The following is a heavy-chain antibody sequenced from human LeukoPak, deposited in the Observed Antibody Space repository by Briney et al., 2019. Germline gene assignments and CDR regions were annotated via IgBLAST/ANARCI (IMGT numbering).Heavy chain of an antibody. CDR2: IVVGSGNT. D-gene: IGHD2-15*01. CDR1: GFTFPSSA. CDR3: AAKEADNFDY. J-gene: IGHJ4*02. Sequence: SVKVSCKASGFTFPSSAMQWVRQARGQRLEWIGWIVVGSGNTNYAQKFQERVTITRDMSTSTAYMELSSLRSEDTAVYYCAAKEADNFDYWGQGTLVTVSS. V-gene: IGHV1-58*02.